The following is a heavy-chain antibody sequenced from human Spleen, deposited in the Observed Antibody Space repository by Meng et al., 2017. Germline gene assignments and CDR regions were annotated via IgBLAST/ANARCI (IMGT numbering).Heavy chain of an antibody. CDR2: IGSDSTYI. Sequence: GESLKISCAASGFTFSSYAMTWVRQAPGKGLEWVSSIGSDSTYIYYADSVKGRFTISRDNAKNSLYLQMNSLRAEDTAVYYCAKDRDLWAGYYPLFASWGQGTLVTVSS. CDR3: AKDRDLWAGYYPLFAS. J-gene: IGHJ4*02. V-gene: IGHV3-21*04. CDR1: GFTFSSYA. D-gene: IGHD3/OR15-3a*01.